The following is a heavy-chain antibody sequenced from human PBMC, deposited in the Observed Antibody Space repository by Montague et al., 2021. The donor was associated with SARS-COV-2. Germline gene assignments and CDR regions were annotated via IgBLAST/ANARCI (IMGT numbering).Heavy chain of an antibody. V-gene: IGHV4-39*07. CDR1: GGTAITDTHY. CDR3: ARAGGFDNSGYVGRLRTYYFDY. J-gene: IGHJ4*02. Sequence: SETLSLTCSASGGTAITDTHYWGWVRHSPGKGLEWLGSVSYSGSTYYNPSVKSRVAVSLDTSRTQCSLRLNSLTAADAAVYYCARAGGFDNSGYVGRLRTYYFDYWGQGLLVTVSS. CDR2: VSYSGST. D-gene: IGHD3-22*01.